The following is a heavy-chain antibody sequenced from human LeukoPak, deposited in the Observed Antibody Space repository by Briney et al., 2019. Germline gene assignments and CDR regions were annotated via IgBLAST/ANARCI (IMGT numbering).Heavy chain of an antibody. CDR2: IFYTGST. J-gene: IGHJ4*02. Sequence: SETLSLTCTVSGDSISSYYWSWIRQPPGKGLEWIGYIFYTGSTNYNPSLKSRVTISVDTSKKQFSLKLSSVTAADTAVYYCARYVSTGLDYWGQGSLVTVSS. CDR3: ARYVSTGLDY. D-gene: IGHD2-8*02. CDR1: GDSISSYY. V-gene: IGHV4-59*01.